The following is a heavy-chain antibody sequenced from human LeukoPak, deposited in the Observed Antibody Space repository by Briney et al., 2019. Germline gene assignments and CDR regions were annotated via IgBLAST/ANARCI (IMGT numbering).Heavy chain of an antibody. CDR3: ARVNFDWFLLDV. J-gene: IGHJ6*04. Sequence: SETLSLTCTVSGGSISSGSYYWSWIRQPAGKGLEWIGRIYTSGSTNYNPSLKSRVTISVDTSKNQFSLKLSSVTAADTAVYYCARVNFDWFLLDVWGKGTTVTISS. V-gene: IGHV4-61*02. D-gene: IGHD3-9*01. CDR2: IYTSGST. CDR1: GGSISSGSYY.